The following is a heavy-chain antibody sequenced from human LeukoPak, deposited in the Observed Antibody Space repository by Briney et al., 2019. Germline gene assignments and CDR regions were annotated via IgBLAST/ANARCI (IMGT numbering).Heavy chain of an antibody. CDR3: ASLNRYYYDSSGHDAFDI. CDR2: ISGSGGNT. D-gene: IGHD3-22*01. V-gene: IGHV3-23*01. J-gene: IGHJ3*02. CDR1: GFTFSSYG. Sequence: GGSLRLSCAASGFTFSSYGMSWVRQAPGKGLEWVSTISGSGGNTFYADSVKGRFTISRDNSKNTLYLQMNSLRAEDTAVYYCASLNRYYYDSSGHDAFDIWGQGTMVTVSS.